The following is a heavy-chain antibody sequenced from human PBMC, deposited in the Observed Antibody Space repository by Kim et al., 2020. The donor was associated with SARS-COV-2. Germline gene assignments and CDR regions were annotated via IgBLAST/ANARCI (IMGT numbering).Heavy chain of an antibody. V-gene: IGHV3-48*02. J-gene: IGHJ3*01. CDR1: GFTFSAYD. CDR3: VRDRMGGAFDV. Sequence: GGSLRLSCATSGFTFSAYDMNWVRQAPGKGLEWLSFIIKSSTTIYYADSVKGRFTISRDNVKNSLYLQMNSLRDEDTALYYCVRDRMGGAFDVWGQGTMV. CDR2: IIKSSTTI. D-gene: IGHD3-16*01.